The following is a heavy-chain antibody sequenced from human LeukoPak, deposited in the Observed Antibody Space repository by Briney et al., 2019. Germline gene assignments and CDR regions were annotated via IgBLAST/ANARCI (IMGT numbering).Heavy chain of an antibody. D-gene: IGHD6-13*01. CDR3: ARGRAILIAAPRSDWFDP. J-gene: IGHJ5*02. CDR1: GYTFTSYG. Sequence: ASVKVSCKASGYTFTSYGISWVRQAPGQGLEWMGWISAYNSNTNYAQKLQGRVTMTTDTSTSTAYMELRSLRSDDTAVYYCARGRAILIAAPRSDWFDPWGQGTLVTVSS. CDR2: ISAYNSNT. V-gene: IGHV1-18*01.